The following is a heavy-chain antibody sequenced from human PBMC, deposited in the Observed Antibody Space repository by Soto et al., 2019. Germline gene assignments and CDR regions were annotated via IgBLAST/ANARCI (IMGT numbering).Heavy chain of an antibody. J-gene: IGHJ4*02. V-gene: IGHV4-34*01. Sequence: QVQLLQWGAGLLKSSETLSLTCAVYGGSFSGYDWSWIRQPPGKGLEWIGDINHSGNTNYNPSLKSRVTVSVDTSKNQFSLKLSSVTAADTAVYYCARGTPGYWGQGSLVTVSS. CDR3: ARGTPGY. CDR2: INHSGNT. CDR1: GGSFSGYD.